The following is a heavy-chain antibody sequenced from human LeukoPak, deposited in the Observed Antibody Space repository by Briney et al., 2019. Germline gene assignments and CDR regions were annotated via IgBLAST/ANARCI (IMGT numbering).Heavy chain of an antibody. Sequence: SETLSLTCAVYGGSFSGYYRSWIRQPPGKGLEWIGEINHSGSTNYNPSLKSRVTISVDTSKNQFSLKLSSVTAADTAVYYCARAHTAKSYYYYGMDVWGQGTTVTVSS. V-gene: IGHV4-34*01. CDR2: INHSGST. D-gene: IGHD5-18*01. CDR3: ARAHTAKSYYYYGMDV. CDR1: GGSFSGYY. J-gene: IGHJ6*02.